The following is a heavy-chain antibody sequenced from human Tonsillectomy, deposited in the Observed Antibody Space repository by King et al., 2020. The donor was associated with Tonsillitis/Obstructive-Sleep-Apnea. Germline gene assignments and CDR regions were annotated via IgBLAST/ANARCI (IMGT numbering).Heavy chain of an antibody. Sequence: VQLVESGGGLVQPGGSLRLSCAASGFTFSSYAMSWVRQAPGKGLEWVSAISGSGGSTYYADSVKGRFTISRDNSKNTLYLQMNSLRAAATAVYYCAKRGYYFWSVYYTLDYWGQGTLVTVSS. V-gene: IGHV3-23*04. J-gene: IGHJ4*02. CDR1: GFTFSSYA. CDR3: AKRGYYFWSVYYTLDY. D-gene: IGHD3-3*01. CDR2: ISGSGGST.